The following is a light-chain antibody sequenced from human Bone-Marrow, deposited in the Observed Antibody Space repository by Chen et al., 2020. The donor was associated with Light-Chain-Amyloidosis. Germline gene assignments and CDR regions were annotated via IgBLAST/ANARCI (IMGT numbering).Light chain of an antibody. J-gene: IGLJ2*01. CDR3: CSFAGTSTPL. V-gene: IGLV2-23*02. CDR1: SSDIGRYNL. CDR2: EVT. Sequence: QSALTQPASESGSPGQSLHISCPGTSSDIGRYNLVSWYQQHPGKAPQLLIYEVTQRPSGVSGRFSGSKSGNTASLTISGLRTDDEAYYFCCSFAGTSTPLFGGGSKLTV.